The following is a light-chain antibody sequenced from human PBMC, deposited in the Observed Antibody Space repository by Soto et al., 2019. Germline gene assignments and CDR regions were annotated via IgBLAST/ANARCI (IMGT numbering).Light chain of an antibody. CDR1: SSDVCGYDY. CDR3: SSYVGTNSYV. V-gene: IGLV2-8*01. J-gene: IGLJ1*01. Sequence: QSVLTQPPSASGSAGQSVTISCTGTSSDVCGYDYVSWYKQHPGKAPKLMIYEVSKRPSGVPDRFSGSKSGNTAALTVSGLQAEDEADYYCSSYVGTNSYVFGTGT. CDR2: EVS.